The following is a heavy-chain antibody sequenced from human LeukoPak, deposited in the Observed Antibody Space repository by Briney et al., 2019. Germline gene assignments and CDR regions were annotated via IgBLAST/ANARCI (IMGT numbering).Heavy chain of an antibody. CDR1: GGSISSSAYH. V-gene: IGHV4-39*07. CDR3: ARSDGYGLVGI. CDR2: IYFGGSI. D-gene: IGHD3-10*01. J-gene: IGHJ3*02. Sequence: SETLSLTCTVSGGSISSSAYHWDWIRQPPGRKLEWIGSIYFGGSIYYNPSLKSRVTIFVDTSKNRFSLKLSSVTAADTAVYYCARSDGYGLVGIWGQGTMVTVSS.